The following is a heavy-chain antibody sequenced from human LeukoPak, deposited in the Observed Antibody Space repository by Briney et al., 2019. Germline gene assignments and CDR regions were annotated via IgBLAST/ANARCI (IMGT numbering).Heavy chain of an antibody. CDR3: ASSYYDILTGPGSFDY. CDR2: MNPNSGNT. Sequence: ASVKVSCKASGYTFTSYDINWVRQATGQGLEWMGWMNPNSGNTGYAQKFQGRVTMTRNTSISTAYMELSSLRSEDTAVYYCASSYYDILTGPGSFDYWGQGTLVTVSS. CDR1: GYTFTSYD. D-gene: IGHD3-9*01. V-gene: IGHV1-8*01. J-gene: IGHJ4*02.